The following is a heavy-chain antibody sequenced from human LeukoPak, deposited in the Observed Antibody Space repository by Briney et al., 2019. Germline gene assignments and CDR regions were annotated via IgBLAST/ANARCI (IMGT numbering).Heavy chain of an antibody. CDR2: ISGSGGST. Sequence: PGGSLRLSCAASGFTFSSYAMSWVRQAPGKGLEWVSAISGSGGSTYYADSVKGRFTISRDNSKNTLYLQMNSLRAEDTAVYYCAKDGASSGWPDHFDYWGQGTLVTVSS. J-gene: IGHJ4*02. CDR3: AKDGASSGWPDHFDY. D-gene: IGHD6-19*01. CDR1: GFTFSSYA. V-gene: IGHV3-23*01.